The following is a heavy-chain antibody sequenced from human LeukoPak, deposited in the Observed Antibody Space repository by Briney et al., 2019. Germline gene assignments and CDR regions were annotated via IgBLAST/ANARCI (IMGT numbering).Heavy chain of an antibody. CDR3: ARLWSEGNWENWFDP. J-gene: IGHJ5*02. CDR1: GGSISRYY. D-gene: IGHD3-3*01. CDR2: IYYSGNT. V-gene: IGHV4-59*01. Sequence: SETLSLTCTVSGGSISRYYWSWMRQPPGKGLEGIGYIYYSGNTNYNPSLKSRVTISVDTSKNQFSLKLSSVTAADTAVYYCARLWSEGNWENWFDPWGQGTLVTVSS.